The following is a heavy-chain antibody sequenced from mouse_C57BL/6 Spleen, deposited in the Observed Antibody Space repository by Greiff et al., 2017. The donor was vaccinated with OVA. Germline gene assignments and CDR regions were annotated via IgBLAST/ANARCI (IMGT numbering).Heavy chain of an antibody. J-gene: IGHJ3*01. CDR3: TTSEEGPWLAY. V-gene: IGHV14-4*01. CDR1: GFNIKDDY. CDR2: IDPENGDT. Sequence: VQLQQSGAELVRPGASVKLSCTASGFNIKDDYMHWVKQRPEQGLEWIGWIDPENGDTEYASKFQGKATITADTSSNTAYLQLSSLTSEDTAVYYCTTSEEGPWLAYWGQGTLVTVSA.